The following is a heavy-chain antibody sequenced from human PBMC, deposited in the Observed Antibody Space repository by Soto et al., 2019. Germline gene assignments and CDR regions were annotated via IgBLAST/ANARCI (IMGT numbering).Heavy chain of an antibody. J-gene: IGHJ4*02. Sequence: EVQLVESGGGLVKPGGSLRLSCAASGFTFSNAWMNWVRQAPGKGLEWVGRIKRKTDGGTTDYAAPVKGRFTISRDDSKNTLYLQMNRLKTEDTAVYYCTTDEMDIVLMVYAINWGQGTLVTVSS. D-gene: IGHD2-8*01. CDR3: TTDEMDIVLMVYAIN. CDR1: GFTFSNAW. CDR2: IKRKTDGGTT. V-gene: IGHV3-15*07.